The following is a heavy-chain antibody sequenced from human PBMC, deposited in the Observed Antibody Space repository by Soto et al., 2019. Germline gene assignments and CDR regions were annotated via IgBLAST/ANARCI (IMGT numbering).Heavy chain of an antibody. CDR2: IYYSGST. CDR1: GGSISSGGYY. V-gene: IGHV4-31*03. Sequence: SETLSLTCTVSGGSISSGGYYWSWIRQHPGKGLEWIGYIYYSGSTYYNPSLKSRVTISVDTSKNQFSLKLSSVTAADTAVYYCARVVVDLYYYGMDVWGQGTTVTVLL. D-gene: IGHD5-12*01. CDR3: ARVVVDLYYYGMDV. J-gene: IGHJ6*02.